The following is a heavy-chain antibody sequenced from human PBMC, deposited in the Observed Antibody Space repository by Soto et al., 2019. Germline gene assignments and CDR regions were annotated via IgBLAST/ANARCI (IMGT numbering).Heavy chain of an antibody. Sequence: GASLTLSCAASGFNVSSSDMSWVRQVPGKGLEWVSIIYSDDYTYYATSVEGGFTISRANSKNTLYLQMSSLRAEDTAVYYCAKRKYCPSPTCFDYWGQGALVTVSS. V-gene: IGHV3-66*01. D-gene: IGHD2-2*01. CDR1: GFNVSSSD. CDR2: IYSDDYT. J-gene: IGHJ4*02. CDR3: AKRKYCPSPTCFDY.